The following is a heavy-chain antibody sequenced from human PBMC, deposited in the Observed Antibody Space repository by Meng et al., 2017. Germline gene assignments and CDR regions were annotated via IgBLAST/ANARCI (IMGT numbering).Heavy chain of an antibody. V-gene: IGHV1-18*04. J-gene: IGHJ4*02. CDR2: ISAYNGNT. CDR3: ARGGIAVAIDY. Sequence: QAQLAHSGSEENEPGASVRFSCHASGYTFTSYVISWVRQAPGQGLEWMGWISAYNGNTNYAQKLQGRVTMTTDTSTSTAYMELRSLRSDDTAVYYCARGGIAVAIDYWGQGTLVTVSS. D-gene: IGHD6-19*01. CDR1: GYTFTSYV.